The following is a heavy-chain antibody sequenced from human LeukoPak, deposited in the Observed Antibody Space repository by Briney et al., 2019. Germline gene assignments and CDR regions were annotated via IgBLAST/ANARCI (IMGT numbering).Heavy chain of an antibody. V-gene: IGHV4-28*01. D-gene: IGHD6-6*01. CDR3: ARQAQIAARPFDY. J-gene: IGHJ4*02. CDR1: GYSISSSDW. Sequence: SETLSLTCAVSGYSISSSDWWGWIRQPPGKGLEWIGYMYYSGSTYYNPSLKSRVTISVDTSRNQFSLKLSSVTAADTAVYYCARQAQIAARPFDYWGQGTLVTVSS. CDR2: MYYSGST.